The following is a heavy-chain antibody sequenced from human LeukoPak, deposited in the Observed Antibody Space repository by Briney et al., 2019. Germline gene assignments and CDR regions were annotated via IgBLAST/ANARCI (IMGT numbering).Heavy chain of an antibody. J-gene: IGHJ5*02. CDR1: GGSINSSSYY. V-gene: IGHV4-39*07. D-gene: IGHD6-13*01. CDR2: IFYSGNT. Sequence: SETLSLTCTVSGGSINSSSYYWGWIRQPPGKGLEWIGSIFYSGNTYDNPSLKSRVTISVDTSKNQFSLKLSSVTAADTAVYYCARSHWGPYGSRIANWFDPWGQGTLVTVSS. CDR3: ARSHWGPYGSRIANWFDP.